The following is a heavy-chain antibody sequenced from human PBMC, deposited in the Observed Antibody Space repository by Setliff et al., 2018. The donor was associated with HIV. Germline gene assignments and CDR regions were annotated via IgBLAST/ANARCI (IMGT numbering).Heavy chain of an antibody. CDR2: IIPMFGTA. CDR1: GGSFSNFA. CDR3: ARNSAPPYYSGYYMDF. Sequence: SVKVSCKASGGSFSNFAINWVRQAPGQGLEWVGGIIPMFGTANYAQKFLGRVTITADASTNTAYMDLSSLRSEDTAVYYCARNSAPPYYSGYYMDFWGRGTTVTVSS. J-gene: IGHJ6*03. V-gene: IGHV1-69*13. D-gene: IGHD2-21*01.